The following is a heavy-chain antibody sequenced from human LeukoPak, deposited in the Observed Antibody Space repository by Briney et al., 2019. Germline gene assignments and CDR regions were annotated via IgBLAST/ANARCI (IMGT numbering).Heavy chain of an antibody. D-gene: IGHD4-11*01. J-gene: IGHJ4*02. V-gene: IGHV3-23*01. Sequence: PGGSLRLSCAASGFTFSSYAMSWVRQAPGKGLEWVSAISGSGGSTYYADSVKGRFTISRDNSKTTVYLQMDSLTVDDTAMYFCARAVPPPEASTVTTFDYWGQGTLVVVSS. CDR3: ARAVPPPEASTVTTFDY. CDR2: ISGSGGST. CDR1: GFTFSSYA.